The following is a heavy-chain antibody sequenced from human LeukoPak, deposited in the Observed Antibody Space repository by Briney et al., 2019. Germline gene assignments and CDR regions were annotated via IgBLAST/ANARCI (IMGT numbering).Heavy chain of an antibody. CDR1: GGSFSGYY. D-gene: IGHD2-2*01. V-gene: IGHV4-34*01. J-gene: IGHJ2*01. CDR3: ARGRYCSSTSCRSRSWLRYFDL. CDR2: INHSGST. Sequence: SETLSLTCAVYGGSFSGYYWSWIRQPPGKGLEWIGEINHSGSTNYNPSLKSRVTISVDTSKNQFSLKLSSVTAADTAVYYCARGRYCSSTSCRSRSWLRYFDLWGRGTLVTVSS.